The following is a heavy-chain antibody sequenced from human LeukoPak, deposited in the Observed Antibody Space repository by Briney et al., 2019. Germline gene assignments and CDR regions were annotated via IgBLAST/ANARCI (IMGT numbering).Heavy chain of an antibody. D-gene: IGHD3-10*01. CDR2: ISYDGSNK. CDR1: GFTFSSYV. J-gene: IGHJ4*02. CDR3: ARKDSGRYINPFDY. Sequence: PGRSLRLSCAASGFTFSSYVMHWVRQAPGKGLEWVAIISYDGSNKYYADSVKGRFTISRDNSKSTLYLQMNSLRAEDTAVYYCARKDSGRYINPFDYWGQGTQVTVSS. V-gene: IGHV3-30*03.